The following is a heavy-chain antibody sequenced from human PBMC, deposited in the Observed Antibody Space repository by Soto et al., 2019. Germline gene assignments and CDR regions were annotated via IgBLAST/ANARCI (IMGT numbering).Heavy chain of an antibody. D-gene: IGHD6-13*01. CDR3: ARVGIAAADDYYYGMDV. V-gene: IGHV1-2*04. J-gene: IGHJ6*02. CDR2: INPNSGGT. CDR1: GYTFTGYY. Sequence: QVQLVQSGAEVKKPGASVKVSCKASGYTFTGYYMHWVRQAPGQGLEWMGWINPNSGGTNYAQKFQGWVTMTRDTSISTDYMELSRLRSDDTAVYYCARVGIAAADDYYYGMDVWGQGTTVTVSS.